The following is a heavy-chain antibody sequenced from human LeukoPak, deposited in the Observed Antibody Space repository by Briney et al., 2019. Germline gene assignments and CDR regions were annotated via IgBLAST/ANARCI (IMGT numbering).Heavy chain of an antibody. V-gene: IGHV4-59*01. CDR1: GGSISSYY. Sequence: PSESLSLTCTVSGGSISSYYWSWIRQPPGKGLEWIGYIYYSGSTNYNPSLKSRVTISVDTSKNQFSLKLSSVTAADTAVYYCARDWYGGTDYYYGMDVWGQGTTVTVSS. J-gene: IGHJ6*02. CDR3: ARDWYGGTDYYYGMDV. D-gene: IGHD4-23*01. CDR2: IYYSGST.